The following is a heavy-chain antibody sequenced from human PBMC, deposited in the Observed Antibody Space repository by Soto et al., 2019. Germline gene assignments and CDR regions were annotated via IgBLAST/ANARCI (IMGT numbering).Heavy chain of an antibody. J-gene: IGHJ5*02. CDR1: GYNFGNYW. D-gene: IGHD3-10*01. V-gene: IGHV5-51*01. Sequence: PGESLKISCQGSGYNFGNYWIAWVRQMPGKGLEWMGIIYPGDGDTLYSPSFQGQVSFSVDKSVNTAYMKWSSLEASDTASYYCARHVFNMARGPLDPWGQGTRVTVSS. CDR3: ARHVFNMARGPLDP. CDR2: IYPGDGDT.